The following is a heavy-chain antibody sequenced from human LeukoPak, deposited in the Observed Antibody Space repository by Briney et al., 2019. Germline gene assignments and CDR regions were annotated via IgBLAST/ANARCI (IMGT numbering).Heavy chain of an antibody. CDR2: IKQDGTET. CDR3: ARPQTNGDYSFDY. J-gene: IGHJ4*02. CDR1: GFTFSRYW. Sequence: PGGSLRLSCAASGFTFSRYWMSWVRQAPGKGLEWVANIKQDGTETYYADSVKGRFTISRDNSKNTLYLQMNSLRAEDTAVYYCARPQTNGDYSFDYWGQGTLVTVSS. V-gene: IGHV3-7*02. D-gene: IGHD4-17*01.